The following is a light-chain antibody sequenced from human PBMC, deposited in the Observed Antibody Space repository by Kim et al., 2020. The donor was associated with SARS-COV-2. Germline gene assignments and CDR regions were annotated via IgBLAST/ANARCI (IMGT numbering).Light chain of an antibody. Sequence: IQLTQSPSSLSASIGDRVTITCRASQDISSSLVWYQQKPGKAPKLLTYPASTLQSEVPSRFSGSGSGTDFTLTIYGLQPDDFATYYCQHLKSYPFAFGPGTRWIS. CDR3: QHLKSYPFA. J-gene: IGKJ3*01. CDR2: PAS. V-gene: IGKV1-9*01. CDR1: QDISSS.